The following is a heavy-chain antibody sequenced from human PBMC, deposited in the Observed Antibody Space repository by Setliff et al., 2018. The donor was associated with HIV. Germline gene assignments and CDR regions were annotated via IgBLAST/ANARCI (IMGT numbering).Heavy chain of an antibody. V-gene: IGHV3-15*01. J-gene: IGHJ4*02. CDR2: IKSETDGGTT. CDR3: TTDLGGSYHGWNY. Sequence: GGSLRLSCAVSGLRVSDAWLSWVRQAPGKGLEWLARIKSETDGGTTDYAAPVKGRFTILGDDSKNMLYLEMSNLQTEDTAMYYCTTDLGGSYHGWNYWGQGTLVTVSS. CDR1: GLRVSDAW. D-gene: IGHD1-26*01.